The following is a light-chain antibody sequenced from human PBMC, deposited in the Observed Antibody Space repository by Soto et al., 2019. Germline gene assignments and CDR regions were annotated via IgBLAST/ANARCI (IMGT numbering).Light chain of an antibody. V-gene: IGKV1-5*03. CDR3: QKYNDYSRT. CDR2: MAS. J-gene: IGKJ1*01. CDR1: QSISTW. Sequence: DIQMTQSPSTLSASVGDRVTITCRASQSISTWLAWYQQKPGKAPNLLIYMASTLKSGVPSRFSGSGSGTEFTLTISSLQPDDFATYYCQKYNDYSRTFGPGTKVDIK.